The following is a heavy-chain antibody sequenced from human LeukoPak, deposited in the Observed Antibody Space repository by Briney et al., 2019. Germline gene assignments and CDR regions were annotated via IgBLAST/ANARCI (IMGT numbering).Heavy chain of an antibody. CDR2: IYTGGNT. V-gene: IGHV3-53*05. D-gene: IGHD5-18*01. Sequence: GGSLRLSCAASGFTVDSNYLSWVRQAPGKGLEWVSTIYTGGNTYYAASVKGRFTISRDNSKNTLYLQMNSLRAEDTAVYYCARGRPWIQLNPGLSYGMDVWGQGTTVTVSS. J-gene: IGHJ6*02. CDR1: GFTVDSNY. CDR3: ARGRPWIQLNPGLSYGMDV.